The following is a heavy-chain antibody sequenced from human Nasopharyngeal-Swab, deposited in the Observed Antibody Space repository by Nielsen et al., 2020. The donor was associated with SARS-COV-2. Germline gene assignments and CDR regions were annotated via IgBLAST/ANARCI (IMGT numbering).Heavy chain of an antibody. CDR3: ARAVGSGWSDYFDY. D-gene: IGHD6-19*01. J-gene: IGHJ4*02. Sequence: GSLRLSCTVSGGSVSSGSYYWSWIRQPPGKGLEWIGYIYYSGSTNYNPSLKSRVTISVDTSKNQFSLKLSSVTAADTAVYYCARAVGSGWSDYFDYWGQGTLVTVSS. CDR1: GGSVSSGSYY. CDR2: IYYSGST. V-gene: IGHV4-61*01.